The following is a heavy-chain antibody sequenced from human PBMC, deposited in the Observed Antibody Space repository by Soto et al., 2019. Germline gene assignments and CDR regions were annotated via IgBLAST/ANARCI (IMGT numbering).Heavy chain of an antibody. CDR3: ARAVVVGTPSKKANTARQANYYYYYMDV. Sequence: SVKVSCKASGGTFSSYTISWVRQAPGQGLEWMGRIIPILGIANYAQKFQGRVTITADKSTSTAYMELSSLRSEDTAVYYCARAVVVGTPSKKANTARQANYYYYYMDVWGKGTTVTVSS. CDR1: GGTFSSYT. CDR2: IIPILGIA. V-gene: IGHV1-69*02. J-gene: IGHJ6*03. D-gene: IGHD2-2*01.